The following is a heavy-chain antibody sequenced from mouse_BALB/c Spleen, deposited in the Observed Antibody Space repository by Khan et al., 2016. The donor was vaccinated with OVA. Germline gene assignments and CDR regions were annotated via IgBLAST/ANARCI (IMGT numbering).Heavy chain of an antibody. CDR1: GYTFTDYT. J-gene: IGHJ3*01. CDR2: ISTYYGDT. Sequence: QVQLKQSGAELVRPGVSVKISCKGSGYTFTDYTMHWVKQSHAKSLEWIGVISTYYGDTNYNQKFKGKATMTVDKSSNTAYMDLDRLTSEDSAIYDCARGGGGERFAYWGQGTLVTVSA. V-gene: IGHV1S137*01. CDR3: ARGGGGERFAY.